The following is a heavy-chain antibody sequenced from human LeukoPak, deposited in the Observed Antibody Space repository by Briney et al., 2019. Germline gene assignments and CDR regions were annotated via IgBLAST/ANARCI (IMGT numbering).Heavy chain of an antibody. Sequence: SETLSLTCTVSGGSISSGGYYWSWIRQPPGKGLEWIGYIYHSGSTYYNPSLKSRVTISVDRSKNQFSLKLSSVTAADTAVYYCARTAAAGHFDYWGQGTLVTVSS. CDR2: IYHSGST. CDR3: ARTAAAGHFDY. V-gene: IGHV4-30-2*01. D-gene: IGHD6-13*01. J-gene: IGHJ4*02. CDR1: GGSISSGGYY.